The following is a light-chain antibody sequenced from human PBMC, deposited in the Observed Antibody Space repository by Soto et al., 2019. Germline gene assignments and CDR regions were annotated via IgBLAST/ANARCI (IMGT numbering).Light chain of an antibody. V-gene: IGKV3-11*01. CDR3: HQRSNWPPGGPT. Sequence: EIVLTQSPATLSLSPGERATLSCRASQSVSSYLAWYQQKPGQAPRLLIYDASNRATGIPARFSGSGSGTDFTLTISSLEPEDFAVYYCHQRSNWPPGGPTFGQGTKLEIK. CDR2: DAS. CDR1: QSVSSY. J-gene: IGKJ2*01.